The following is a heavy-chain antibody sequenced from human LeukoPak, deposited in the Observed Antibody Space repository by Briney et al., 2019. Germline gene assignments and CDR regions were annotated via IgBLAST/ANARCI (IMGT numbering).Heavy chain of an antibody. CDR2: IRYDGSNK. CDR3: ATNRGYSYGYFDY. V-gene: IGHV3-30*02. CDR1: GFTFSSYG. D-gene: IGHD5-18*01. J-gene: IGHJ4*02. Sequence: GGSLRLSCAASGFTFSSYGMHWVRQAPGKGLEWVAFIRYDGSNKYYADSVKGRFTISRDNSKNTLYLQMNSLRAEDTAVYYCATNRGYSYGYFDYWGQGTLVTVSS.